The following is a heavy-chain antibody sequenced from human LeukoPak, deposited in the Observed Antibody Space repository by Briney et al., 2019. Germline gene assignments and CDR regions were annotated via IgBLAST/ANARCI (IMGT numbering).Heavy chain of an antibody. J-gene: IGHJ6*02. D-gene: IGHD2-8*01. CDR3: ARDFPWSPLAYYYYGMDV. Sequence: ASVKVSCKASGYTFTSYYMHWVRQAPGQGLEWMGWINAGNGNTKYSQKFQGRVTITRDTSASTAYMELSSLRSEDTAVYYCARDFPWSPLAYYYYGMDVWGQGTTVTVSS. CDR1: GYTFTSYY. CDR2: INAGNGNT. V-gene: IGHV1-3*01.